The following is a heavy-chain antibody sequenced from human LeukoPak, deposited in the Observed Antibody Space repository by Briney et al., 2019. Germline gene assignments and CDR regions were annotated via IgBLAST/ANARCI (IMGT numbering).Heavy chain of an antibody. CDR1: GGSISSSAYF. V-gene: IGHV4-39*07. Sequence: PSETLSLTCTVSGGSISSSAYFWVWIRQPPGKGLEWIGSVYYTGSTYYNPSLKSRVSISVDTSKNQFSLKLSSVTAADTAVYYCARVAAAYDWYFDLWGRGTLVTVSS. D-gene: IGHD6-13*01. CDR2: VYYTGST. CDR3: ARVAAAYDWYFDL. J-gene: IGHJ2*01.